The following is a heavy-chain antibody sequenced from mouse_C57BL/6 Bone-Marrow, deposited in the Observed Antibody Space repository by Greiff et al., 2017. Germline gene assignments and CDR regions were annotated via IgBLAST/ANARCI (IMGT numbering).Heavy chain of an antibody. CDR2: INPSTGGT. CDR3: ARDRYWYFDV. Sequence: VHVKQSGPELVKPGASVKISCKASGYSFTGYYMNWVKQSPEKSLEWIGEINPSTGGTTYNQKFKAKATLTVDKSSSTAYMQLKSLTSEDSAVYYCARDRYWYFDVWGTGTTVTVSS. V-gene: IGHV1-42*01. CDR1: GYSFTGYY. J-gene: IGHJ1*03.